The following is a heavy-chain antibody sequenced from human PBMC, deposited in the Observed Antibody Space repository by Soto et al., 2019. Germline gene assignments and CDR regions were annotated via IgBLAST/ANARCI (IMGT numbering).Heavy chain of an antibody. CDR3: AKDPGGYSSSWYVDV. CDR2: ISGSGGST. V-gene: IGHV3-23*01. J-gene: IGHJ6*02. D-gene: IGHD6-13*01. Sequence: GGSLRLSCAASGFTFSSYAMSWVRQAPGKGLEWVSAISGSGGSTYYADSVKGRFTISRDNSKNTLYLQMNSLRAEDTAVYYCAKDPGGYSSSWYVDVWGQGTTVTVYS. CDR1: GFTFSSYA.